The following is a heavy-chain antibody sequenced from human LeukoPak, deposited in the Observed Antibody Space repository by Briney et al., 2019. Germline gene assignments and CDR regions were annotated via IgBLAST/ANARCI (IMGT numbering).Heavy chain of an antibody. D-gene: IGHD3-3*01. Sequence: GESLKISCKGSGYSFTSYWIGWVRQMPGKGLEWMGIIYPGDSDTRYSPSFQGQVTISADKSISTAYLQWSSLKASDTAMYYCARPHYDFWSGHSGNNYGMDVWGQGTTVTVSS. V-gene: IGHV5-51*01. CDR1: GYSFTSYW. CDR3: ARPHYDFWSGHSGNNYGMDV. J-gene: IGHJ6*02. CDR2: IYPGDSDT.